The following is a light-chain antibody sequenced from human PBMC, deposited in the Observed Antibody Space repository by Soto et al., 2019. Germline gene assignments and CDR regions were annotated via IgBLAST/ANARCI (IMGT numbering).Light chain of an antibody. CDR2: DAS. J-gene: IGKJ1*01. Sequence: DIQMTQSPSTLPASVGDRVTMTCRASQSITRWLAWYQQKPGKAPKLLISDASSLASGVPSRFSGSGSGTHFTLTISSLQPDDFAIYYCQQYNTYCTFGQGTKVDI. CDR1: QSITRW. CDR3: QQYNTYCT. V-gene: IGKV1-5*01.